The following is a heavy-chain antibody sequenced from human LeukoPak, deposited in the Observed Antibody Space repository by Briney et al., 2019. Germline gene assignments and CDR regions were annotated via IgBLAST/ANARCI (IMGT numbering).Heavy chain of an antibody. CDR3: AKDWTTVVTPKGYYFDS. Sequence: GGTLRLSCAASGFSFNNYAMSWVRQAPGKGLEWVSAISTTGGSTYYADSVKGRFTVSRDNSKNTLSLQMDSLRVEDTALYYCAKDWTTVVTPKGYYFDSWGQGTLVTVSS. V-gene: IGHV3-23*01. D-gene: IGHD4-23*01. CDR1: GFSFNNYA. J-gene: IGHJ4*02. CDR2: ISTTGGST.